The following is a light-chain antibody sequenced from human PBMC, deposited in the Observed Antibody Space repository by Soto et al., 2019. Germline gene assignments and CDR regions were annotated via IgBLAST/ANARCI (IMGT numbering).Light chain of an antibody. Sequence: QSVLTQPPSVSGAPGQRVTISCTGSSSNIGAGYDVHWYQQLPGTAPKLLIYGNTNRLSGVPDRFSGSKSDTSASLAITGLQAEDEADYYCQSCDDSLSCSVFGGGTKLTVL. CDR1: SSNIGAGYD. J-gene: IGLJ3*02. CDR3: QSCDDSLSCSV. CDR2: GNT. V-gene: IGLV1-40*01.